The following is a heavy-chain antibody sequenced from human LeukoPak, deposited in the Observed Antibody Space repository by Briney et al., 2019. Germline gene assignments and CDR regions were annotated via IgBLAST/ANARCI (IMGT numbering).Heavy chain of an antibody. CDR2: IIPIFGTA. CDR3: GSSGYYSRSGYYFDY. D-gene: IGHD3-22*01. V-gene: IGHV1-69*06. Sequence: ASVKVSCKASGGTFSSYAISWVRQAPGQGLEWMGGIIPIFGTANYAQKFQGRVTITADKSTSTAYMELSSLRSEDTAVYYCGSSGYYSRSGYYFDYWGQGTLATVSS. CDR1: GGTFSSYA. J-gene: IGHJ4*02.